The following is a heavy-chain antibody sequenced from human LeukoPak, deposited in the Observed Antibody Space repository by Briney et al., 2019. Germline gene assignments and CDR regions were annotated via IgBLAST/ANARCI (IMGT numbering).Heavy chain of an antibody. CDR2: IYYSGST. V-gene: IGHV4-59*01. D-gene: IGHD4-11*01. Sequence: SETLSLTCTVSGGSISSYYWSWIRQPPGKGLGWIGYIYYSGSTNYNPSLKSRVTISVDTSKNQFSLKLSSVTAADTAVYYCARDALQSDAFDIWGQGTMATVSS. CDR3: ARDALQSDAFDI. J-gene: IGHJ3*02. CDR1: GGSISSYY.